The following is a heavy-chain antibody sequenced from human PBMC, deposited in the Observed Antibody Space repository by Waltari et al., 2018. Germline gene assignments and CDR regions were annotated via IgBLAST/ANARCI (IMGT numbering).Heavy chain of an antibody. CDR3: ARGYYYDSSGYDDYFDY. J-gene: IGHJ4*02. CDR1: GFTVSSNY. D-gene: IGHD3-22*01. Sequence: EVQLVESGGGLIQPGGSLRLSCAASGFTVSSNYMSWVRQAPGKGLEWVSVIYSGGSTYYADSVKGRFTISRDNSKNTLYLQMNSLRAEDTAVYYCARGYYYDSSGYDDYFDYWGQGTLVTVSS. CDR2: IYSGGST. V-gene: IGHV3-53*01.